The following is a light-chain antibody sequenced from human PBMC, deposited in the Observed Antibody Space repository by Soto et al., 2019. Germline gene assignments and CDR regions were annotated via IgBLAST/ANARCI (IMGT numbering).Light chain of an antibody. CDR3: QSYDRSLTCVV. J-gene: IGLJ2*01. V-gene: IGLV1-40*01. Sequence: QSVLTQPPSVSGAPGQRVTISCTGSTSNIGAGHGVHWYQHLPGTAPKLLMYGNSIRPSGVPDRSSGSKSGTSASLAITGLQAEDEADYYCQSYDRSLTCVVFGGGTKVTVL. CDR1: TSNIGAGHG. CDR2: GNS.